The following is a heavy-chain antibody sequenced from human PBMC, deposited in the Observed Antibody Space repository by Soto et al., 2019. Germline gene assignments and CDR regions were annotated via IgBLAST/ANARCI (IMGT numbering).Heavy chain of an antibody. CDR3: ARAAAGTGGFDY. Sequence: SVKVSFKASGGTFSSYTISWVRQAPGQGLEWMGRIISILGIANYAQKFQGRVTITADKSTSTAYMELSSLRSEDTAVYYCARAAAGTGGFDYWGQGTLVTVSS. D-gene: IGHD6-13*01. J-gene: IGHJ4*02. CDR1: GGTFSSYT. V-gene: IGHV1-69*02. CDR2: IISILGIA.